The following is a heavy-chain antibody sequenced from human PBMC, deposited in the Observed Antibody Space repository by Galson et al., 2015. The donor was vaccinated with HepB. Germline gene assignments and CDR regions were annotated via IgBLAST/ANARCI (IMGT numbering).Heavy chain of an antibody. CDR1: GGTFSSYA. D-gene: IGHD6-13*01. CDR3: ARDWRSSSSWYSVFDY. J-gene: IGHJ4*02. CDR2: IIPIFGTA. V-gene: IGHV1-69*13. Sequence: SVKVSCKASGGTFSSYAISWVRQAPGQGLEWMGGIIPIFGTANYAQKFQGRVTITADESTSTAYMELSSLRSEDTAVYYCARDWRSSSSWYSVFDYWGQGTLVTVSS.